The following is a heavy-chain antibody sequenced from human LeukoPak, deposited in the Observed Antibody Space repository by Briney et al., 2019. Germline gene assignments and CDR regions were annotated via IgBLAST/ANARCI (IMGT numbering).Heavy chain of an antibody. CDR2: IYHSGST. J-gene: IGHJ4*02. Sequence: SETLSLTCAVSGGSISSGGYSWRWIRQPPGRGLEWIGYIYHSGSTYYNPSLKSRVTISVDRSKNQFSLKLSSVTAADTAVYYCARLGWFGEFGYWGQGTLVTVSS. CDR1: GGSISSGGYS. CDR3: ARLGWFGEFGY. D-gene: IGHD3-10*01. V-gene: IGHV4-30-2*01.